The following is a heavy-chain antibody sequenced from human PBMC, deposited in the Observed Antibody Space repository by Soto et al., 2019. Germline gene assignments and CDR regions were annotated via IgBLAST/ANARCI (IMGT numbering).Heavy chain of an antibody. CDR1: GFTFSSYS. J-gene: IGHJ4*02. CDR3: ARGVGYDFWSGYYPTAHYFDY. Sequence: GGSLRLSCAASGFTFSSYSMNWVRQAPGKGLEWVSSISSSSSYIYYADSVKGRFTISRDNAKNSLYLQMNSLRAEDTAVYYCARGVGYDFWSGYYPTAHYFDYWGQGTLVTVSS. V-gene: IGHV3-21*01. CDR2: ISSSSSYI. D-gene: IGHD3-3*01.